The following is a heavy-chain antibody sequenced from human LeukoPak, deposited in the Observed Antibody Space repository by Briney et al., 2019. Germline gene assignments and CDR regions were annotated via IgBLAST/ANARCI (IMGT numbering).Heavy chain of an antibody. CDR2: ISYDGSNK. V-gene: IGHV3-30-3*01. CDR1: GFTFSNYA. J-gene: IGHJ4*02. D-gene: IGHD6-19*01. CDR3: ARDFSGWYNFDY. Sequence: HPGGSLRLSCVASGFTFSNYAMHWVRQAPGKGLEWVAVISYDGSNKYYADSMKGRFTISRDNSKNTLYLQMNSLRPEDTAVYYCARDFSGWYNFDYWGQGTLVTVSS.